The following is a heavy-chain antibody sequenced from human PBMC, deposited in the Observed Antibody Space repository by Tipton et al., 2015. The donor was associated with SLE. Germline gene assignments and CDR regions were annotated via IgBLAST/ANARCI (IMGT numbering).Heavy chain of an antibody. D-gene: IGHD5-12*01. V-gene: IGHV3-7*01. Sequence: GSLRLSCATSGFTFRRYWMSWVRQAPGKGLEWVANMNQDGSQKYSIDSVKGRLTISRDNAKNSLYLQLDNLRAEDTAVYYCAREEGWFSGYGKNTFYLDYWGRGALVTVSP. CDR3: AREEGWFSGYGKNTFYLDY. J-gene: IGHJ4*02. CDR1: GFTFRRYW. CDR2: MNQDGSQK.